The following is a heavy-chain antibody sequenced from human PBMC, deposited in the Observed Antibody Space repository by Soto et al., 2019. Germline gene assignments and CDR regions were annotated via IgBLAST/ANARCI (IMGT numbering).Heavy chain of an antibody. CDR2: ISYDGSNK. CDR3: GRCSSTSCHLGSDY. CDR1: GFTFSSYA. V-gene: IGHV3-30*04. D-gene: IGHD2-2*01. Sequence: QVQLVESGGGVVQPGRSLRLSCAASGFTFSSYAMNWVRQAPGKGLEWVALISYDGSNKYYADSVKGRFTISRDSSKNTLDLQMNSLRDADTAFYYCGRCSSTSCHLGSDYWGQGTLVTVCS. J-gene: IGHJ4*02.